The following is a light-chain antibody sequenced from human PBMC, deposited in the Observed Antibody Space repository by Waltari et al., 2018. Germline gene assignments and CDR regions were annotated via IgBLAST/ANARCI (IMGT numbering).Light chain of an antibody. CDR3: QQYQTYWT. V-gene: IGKV1-5*03. J-gene: IGKJ1*01. CDR1: QSIDTW. CDR2: KAS. Sequence: DIQMTQSPSTLSASVGDRVTITCRASQSIDTWLAWYQQKPGKDPKLLIYKASSLQSGVPSRFSGSGSGTEFTLTLSSLQPDDLATYFCQQYQTYWTFGQGTKVEIK.